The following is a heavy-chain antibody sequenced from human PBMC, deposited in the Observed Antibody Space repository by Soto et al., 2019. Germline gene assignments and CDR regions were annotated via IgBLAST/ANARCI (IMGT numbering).Heavy chain of an antibody. CDR1: GYTFSSYG. Sequence: ASVKVSCKASGYTFSSYGITWVRLAPGQGLEWMGWISVYSGGTVYALKLQGRVTMTTDTSTSTAYLQIRSLRSEDTAVYYCAATIMAAVGTGHYYGMDVWGQGTTVTVSS. D-gene: IGHD6-13*01. CDR2: ISVYSGGT. CDR3: AATIMAAVGTGHYYGMDV. V-gene: IGHV1-18*01. J-gene: IGHJ6*02.